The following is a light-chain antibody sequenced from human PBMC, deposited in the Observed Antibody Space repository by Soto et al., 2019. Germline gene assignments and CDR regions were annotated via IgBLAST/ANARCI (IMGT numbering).Light chain of an antibody. V-gene: IGLV1-51*01. J-gene: IGLJ1*01. CDR3: GSWDSSLSAYV. CDR2: DDN. CDR1: SSNIGGNS. Sequence: QSVLTQPPSVSAAPGQKVTISCSGSSSNIGGNSVSWYQQLPGTAPKLLIYDDNTRPSGIPDRFSGSKSGTSATLGITGFQTGDEADYYCGSWDSSLSAYVLGTGTKV.